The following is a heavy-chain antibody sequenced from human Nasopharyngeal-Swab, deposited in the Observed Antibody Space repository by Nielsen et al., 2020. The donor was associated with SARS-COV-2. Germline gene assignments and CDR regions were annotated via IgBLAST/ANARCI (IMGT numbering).Heavy chain of an antibody. CDR3: ARDRRDVDNQ. CDR2: MCAGGDI. CDR1: GFTFSSYW. Sequence: GESLKISCAASGFTFSSYWMSWVRQAPGKGLEWVSVMCAGGDIYYADSVKGRFTISRDSSKNTLYLQMNSLRVEDTALYYCARDRRDVDNQWGQGTLVTVSS. D-gene: IGHD5-24*01. V-gene: IGHV3-53*01. J-gene: IGHJ4*02.